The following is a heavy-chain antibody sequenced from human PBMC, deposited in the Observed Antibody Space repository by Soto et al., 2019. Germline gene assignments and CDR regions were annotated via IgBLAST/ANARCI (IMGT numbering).Heavy chain of an antibody. CDR3: ARADYEGNYDY. CDR2: ISYDGNTQ. D-gene: IGHD4-17*01. Sequence: SLRLSCAASGFIFSGYAMHWVRQAPGKGLEWVAVISYDGNTQYYADSVKGRFTVSRDNSNNMLYVQMNNLRDEDTAMYYCARADYEGNYDYWGQGTLVTVSS. V-gene: IGHV3-30-3*01. CDR1: GFIFSGYA. J-gene: IGHJ4*02.